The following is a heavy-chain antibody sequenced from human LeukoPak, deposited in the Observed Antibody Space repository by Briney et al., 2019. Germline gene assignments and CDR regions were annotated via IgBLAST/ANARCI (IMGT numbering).Heavy chain of an antibody. D-gene: IGHD2-2*01. CDR3: ARIYCSSISCHFDY. CDR2: IKQGGSEK. J-gene: IGHJ4*02. CDR1: GFTFSSYW. V-gene: IGHV3-7*01. Sequence: GGSLRLSCAASGFTFSSYWMSWVRQAPGRGLDWVANIKQGGSEKYYVDSVKGRFTISRGDAKSSLYLQMNSLRAEDTAVYYCARIYCSSISCHFDYWGQGTLVTVSS.